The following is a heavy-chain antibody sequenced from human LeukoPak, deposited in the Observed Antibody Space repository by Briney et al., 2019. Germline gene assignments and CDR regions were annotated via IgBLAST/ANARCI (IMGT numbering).Heavy chain of an antibody. Sequence: GSLRLSCVASGLPVSNHWMSWVRQAPGKGLEWVANIREERGQEYYVDSVKGRFTISKNSAENSLYLQMNTLRVEDTAMYYCASLDTAKQPLANHWGQGTLVTVSS. CDR3: ASLDTAKQPLANH. CDR1: GLPVSNHW. CDR2: IREERGQE. J-gene: IGHJ5*02. D-gene: IGHD5-18*01. V-gene: IGHV3-7*03.